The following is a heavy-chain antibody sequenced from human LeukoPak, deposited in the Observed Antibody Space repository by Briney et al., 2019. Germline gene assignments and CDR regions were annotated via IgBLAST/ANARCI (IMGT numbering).Heavy chain of an antibody. CDR1: GFTFSSYS. J-gene: IGHJ4*02. Sequence: PGGSLRLSCAASGFTFSSYSMNWVRQAPGKGLEWVSSISSSSYIYYADSVKGRFTISRDNAKNSLYLQMNSLRAEDTAVYYCARGRFNYDNTGYSSFYYWGQGTLVTVSS. CDR2: ISSSSYI. V-gene: IGHV3-21*01. CDR3: ARGRFNYDNTGYSSFYY. D-gene: IGHD3-22*01.